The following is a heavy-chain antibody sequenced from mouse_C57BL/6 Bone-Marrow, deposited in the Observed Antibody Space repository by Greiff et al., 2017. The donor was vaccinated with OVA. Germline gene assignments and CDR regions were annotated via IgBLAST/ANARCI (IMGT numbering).Heavy chain of an antibody. V-gene: IGHV1-80*01. Sequence: VKVVESGAELVKPGASVKISCKASGYAFSSYWMNWVKQRPGKGLEWIGQIYPGDGDTNYNGKFKGKATLTADKSSSTAYMQLSSLTSEDSAVYFCAREAYYRFTYWGQGTLVTVSA. CDR3: AREAYYRFTY. D-gene: IGHD1-1*01. CDR2: IYPGDGDT. J-gene: IGHJ3*01. CDR1: GYAFSSYW.